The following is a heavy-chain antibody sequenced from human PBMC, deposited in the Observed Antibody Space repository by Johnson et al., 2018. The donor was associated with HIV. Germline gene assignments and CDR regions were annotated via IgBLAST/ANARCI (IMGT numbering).Heavy chain of an antibody. J-gene: IGHJ3*02. CDR2: LSGSGENI. V-gene: IGHV3-23*04. CDR1: KFTFSNCA. Sequence: MQLVESGGALVQPGGSLRLSCEASKFTFSNCAMSWVRQAPGKGLEWVSTLSGSGENIYYADSVKGRLTISRDNSKNTLYLQMNSLRAEDTAVYYCAKGVRGSSWYDAFDIWGQGTMVTVSS. D-gene: IGHD6-6*01. CDR3: AKGVRGSSWYDAFDI.